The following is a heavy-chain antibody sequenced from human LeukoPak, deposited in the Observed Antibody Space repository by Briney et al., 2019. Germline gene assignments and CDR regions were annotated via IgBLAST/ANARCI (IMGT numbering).Heavy chain of an antibody. D-gene: IGHD6-6*01. CDR1: GGTFISYA. V-gene: IGHV1-69*01. CDR3: ARTAARRIYYFDY. Sequence: GSSVKVSCKASGGTFISYAISWVRQAPGQGLEWMGGIIPIFGTANYAQKFQGRVTITADESTSTAYMELSSLRSEDTAVYYCARTAARRIYYFDYWGQGTLVTVSS. CDR2: IIPIFGTA. J-gene: IGHJ4*02.